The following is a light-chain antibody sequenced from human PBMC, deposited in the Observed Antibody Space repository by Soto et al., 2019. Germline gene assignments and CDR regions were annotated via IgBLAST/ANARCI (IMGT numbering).Light chain of an antibody. J-gene: IGLJ3*02. CDR3: ATWDDSLYGWV. V-gene: IGLV1-44*01. CDR2: LND. Sequence: SVLTQPPSASGTPGQSVTISCSGSSPNIGSNTVNWYQQLPGAAPQLLICLNDQRPSGVPDRFSGSKSGTSASLAISGLQSEDEADYYCATWDDSLYGWVFGGGTKLTVL. CDR1: SPNIGSNT.